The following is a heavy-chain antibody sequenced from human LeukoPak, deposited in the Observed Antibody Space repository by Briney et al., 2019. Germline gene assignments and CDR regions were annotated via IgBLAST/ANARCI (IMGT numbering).Heavy chain of an antibody. V-gene: IGHV1-8*01. CDR2: RNPNSGNT. Sequence: GASVKVSCKASGYTFTSYDINWVRQAAGQGLEGMGWRNPNSGNTGYAQKFQGRVTINRNTSISKAYMEMRSLRSEDTAVYYCARGGAYCGGDCYPYSDYWGQGTLVTVSS. J-gene: IGHJ4*02. CDR3: ARGGAYCGGDCYPYSDY. D-gene: IGHD2-21*02. CDR1: GYTFTSYD.